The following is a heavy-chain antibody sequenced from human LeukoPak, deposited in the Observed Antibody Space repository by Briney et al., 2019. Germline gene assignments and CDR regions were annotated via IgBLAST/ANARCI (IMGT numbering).Heavy chain of an antibody. Sequence: SVKVSCKASGGTFSSYAISWVRQAPGQGLEWMGGIIPIFGTANYAQKFQGRVTITTDESTSTAYMELSSLRSEDTDVYYCARDGRNRGDQDYWGQGTLVTVSS. V-gene: IGHV1-69*05. J-gene: IGHJ4*02. D-gene: IGHD4-17*01. CDR2: IIPIFGTA. CDR1: GGTFSSYA. CDR3: ARDGRNRGDQDY.